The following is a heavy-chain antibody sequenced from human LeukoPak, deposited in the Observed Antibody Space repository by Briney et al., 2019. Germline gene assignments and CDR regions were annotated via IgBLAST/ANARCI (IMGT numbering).Heavy chain of an antibody. CDR2: IYYGGST. J-gene: IGHJ4*02. V-gene: IGHV4-30-4*08. Sequence: SQTLSLTRTVSGGSISSGDYYWGWIRQPPGKGLEWIGYIYYGGSTYYNPSLKSRVTISVDTSKNQFSLKLSSVTAADPGVYYCAREMGYYDSSGPNYFYYWGQGTLVTASS. D-gene: IGHD3-22*01. CDR1: GGSISSGDYY. CDR3: AREMGYYDSSGPNYFYY.